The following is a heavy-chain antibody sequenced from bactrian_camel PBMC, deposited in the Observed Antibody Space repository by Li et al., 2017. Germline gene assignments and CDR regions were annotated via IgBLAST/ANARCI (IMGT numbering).Heavy chain of an antibody. CDR2: IDDDGGT. D-gene: IGHD2*01. V-gene: IGHV3S1*01. Sequence: HVQLVESGGGSVQAGGSLRLSCAASGYTYNRFSGAWFRQAPGKRREGLATIDDDGGTVHVDFVKGRFTISQDNGGRTLYLVMTSLKPEDTAMYYCAARWPCTIKWYDPAGYDYWGQGTQVTVS. J-gene: IGHJ4*01. CDR1: GYTYNRFS. CDR3: AARWPCTIKWYDPAGYDY.